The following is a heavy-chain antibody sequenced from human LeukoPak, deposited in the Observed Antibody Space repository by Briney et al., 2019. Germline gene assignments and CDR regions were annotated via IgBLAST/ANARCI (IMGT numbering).Heavy chain of an antibody. CDR2: IYHSGST. Sequence: SETLSLTCAVSGGSISSSNWWNWVRQPPGKGLEWIGEIYHSGSTNYNPSLKSRVTISVDTSKNQFSLKLSSVTAADTAVYYCARSNYGSGSYHNNWGQGTLVTVSS. V-gene: IGHV4-4*02. CDR3: ARSNYGSGSYHNN. D-gene: IGHD3-10*01. J-gene: IGHJ4*02. CDR1: GGSISSSNW.